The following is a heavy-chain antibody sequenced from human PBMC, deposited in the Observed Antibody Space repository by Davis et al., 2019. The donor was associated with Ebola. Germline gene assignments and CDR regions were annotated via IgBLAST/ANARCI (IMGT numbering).Heavy chain of an antibody. J-gene: IGHJ4*02. CDR2: IYPGDSDT. Sequence: PGGSLRLSCKGSGYSFTSYWIGWVRQMPGKGLEWMGIIYPGDSDTRYSPSFQGQVTISADKSISTAYLQWSSLKASDTAMYYCARSRARTTVTTAFYYFDYWGQGTLVTVSS. V-gene: IGHV5-51*01. CDR1: GYSFTSYW. D-gene: IGHD4-17*01. CDR3: ARSRARTTVTTAFYYFDY.